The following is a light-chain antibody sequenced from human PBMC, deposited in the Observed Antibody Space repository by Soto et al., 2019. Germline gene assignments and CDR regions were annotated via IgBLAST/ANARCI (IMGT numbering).Light chain of an antibody. CDR3: QQSYSTPLT. V-gene: IGKV1-39*01. J-gene: IGKJ4*01. Sequence: DIQMTQSPSSLSASVGDRVTITCRASQSISSYLNWYQQKPGKAPKLLIYAASSLQSGVPSRFSCSGSRTDFTLTIRSLQPEDFATYYCQQSYSTPLTFGGGTKVDIK. CDR2: AAS. CDR1: QSISSY.